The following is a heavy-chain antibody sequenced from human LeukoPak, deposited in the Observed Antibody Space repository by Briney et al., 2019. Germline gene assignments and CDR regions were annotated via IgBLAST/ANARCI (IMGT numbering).Heavy chain of an antibody. J-gene: IGHJ4*02. CDR2: IYSGGST. V-gene: IGHV3-53*01. CDR3: TRDRFYGDC. D-gene: IGHD3-16*01. Sequence: PGGSLRLSCAASGFTVSNNYMTWVRQAPGKGLEWVSVIYSGGSTKYADSVKGRFTISRDNSKNTLHLQMNSLRAEDTAMYYCTRDRFYGDCWGQGTLVTVSS. CDR1: GFTVSNNY.